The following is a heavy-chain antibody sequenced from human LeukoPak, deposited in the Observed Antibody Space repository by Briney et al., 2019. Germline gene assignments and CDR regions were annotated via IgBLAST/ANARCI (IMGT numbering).Heavy chain of an antibody. CDR3: ARGSKVVANNWFDP. Sequence: ASVKVSCKASGYTFTSYGISWVRQAPGQGLEWMGWISAYNGNTNYAQKLQGRVTMTTDTSTSTAYMELSRLRSDDTAVYYCARGSKVVANNWFDPWGQGTLVTVSS. CDR2: ISAYNGNT. V-gene: IGHV1-18*01. CDR1: GYTFTSYG. D-gene: IGHD2-15*01. J-gene: IGHJ5*02.